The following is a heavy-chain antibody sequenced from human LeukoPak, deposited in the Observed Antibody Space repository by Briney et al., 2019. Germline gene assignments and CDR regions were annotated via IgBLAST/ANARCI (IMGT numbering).Heavy chain of an antibody. CDR3: ARVYYYDSSGYSYPPSYWYLDL. CDR2: IYTSGST. Sequence: SETLSLTCTVSGGSISSYYWSWIRQPAGKGLEWIGRIYTSGSTNYNPSLKSRVTMSLDTSKNQFSLNLSSVTAADTAVYYCARVYYYDSSGYSYPPSYWYLDLWGRGTLVTVSS. J-gene: IGHJ2*01. D-gene: IGHD3-22*01. V-gene: IGHV4-4*07. CDR1: GGSISSYY.